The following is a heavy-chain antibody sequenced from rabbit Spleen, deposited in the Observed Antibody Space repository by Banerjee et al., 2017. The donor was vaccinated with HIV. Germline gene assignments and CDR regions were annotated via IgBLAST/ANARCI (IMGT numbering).Heavy chain of an antibody. J-gene: IGHJ6*01. CDR2: IYTGSGRT. V-gene: IGHV1S40*01. CDR1: GFAFSNNA. D-gene: IGHD8-1*01. Sequence: QSLEESGGDLVKPEGSLTLTCKASGFAFSNNAMCWVRQAPGKGLEWIGCIYTGSGRTYYATWAKGRFTISETSSTTVTLQMTSLTAADTATYFCARDTGSSFSSYGMDLWGPGTLVTVS. CDR3: ARDTGSSFSSYGMDL.